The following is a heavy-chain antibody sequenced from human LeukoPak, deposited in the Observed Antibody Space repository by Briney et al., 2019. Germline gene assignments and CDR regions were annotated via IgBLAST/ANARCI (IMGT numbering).Heavy chain of an antibody. CDR3: AKGGEVGATSPYYFDY. CDR1: GFTFSTYS. J-gene: IGHJ4*02. CDR2: VSYDGNNK. Sequence: PGRSLRLSCAASGFTFSTYSMHWFRQAPGKGLEWVSIVSYDGNNKYYADSFNGRFTISRDNSKNTLYLQANSLRAEDPAVYYCAKGGEVGATSPYYFDYWGQGTLVSVSS. D-gene: IGHD1-26*01. V-gene: IGHV3-30*18.